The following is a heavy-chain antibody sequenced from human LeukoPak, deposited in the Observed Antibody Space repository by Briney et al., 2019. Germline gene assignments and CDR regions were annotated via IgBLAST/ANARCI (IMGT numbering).Heavy chain of an antibody. Sequence: SETLSLTCAVYGGSSSGYYWSWIRQPPGKGLEWIGEINHSGSTNYNPSLKSRVTISVDTSKNQFSLKLSSVTAADTAVYYCARGLHYYDSSGYPEAGFDSWGQGTLVTVSS. D-gene: IGHD3-22*01. V-gene: IGHV4-34*01. CDR1: GGSSSGYY. CDR3: ARGLHYYDSSGYPEAGFDS. J-gene: IGHJ4*02. CDR2: INHSGST.